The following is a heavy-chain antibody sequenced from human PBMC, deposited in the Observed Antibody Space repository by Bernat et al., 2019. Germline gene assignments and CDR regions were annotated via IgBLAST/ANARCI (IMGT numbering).Heavy chain of an antibody. CDR3: TTDKRRKEITEVDY. J-gene: IGHJ4*02. D-gene: IGHD1-20*01. CDR2: IKSKTDGGTT. V-gene: IGHV3-15*07. CDR1: GFTFSNAW. Sequence: EVQLVESGGGLVKPGGSLRLSCAASGFTFSNAWMNWVRQAPGKGLEWVGRIKSKTDGGTTDYAAPVKGRFTISRDDSKNTLYLQMNSLKTEDTAVYYCTTDKRRKEITEVDYWGQGTLVTVSS.